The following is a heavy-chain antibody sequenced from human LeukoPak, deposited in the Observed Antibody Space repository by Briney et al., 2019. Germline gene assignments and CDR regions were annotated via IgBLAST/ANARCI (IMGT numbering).Heavy chain of an antibody. V-gene: IGHV4-31*03. D-gene: IGHD5-18*01. CDR1: GGSISSGGYY. CDR2: IYYSGST. J-gene: IGHJ4*02. Sequence: SETLSLTCTVSGGSISSGGYYWSWIRQHPGKGLEWIGYIYYSGSTYYNPSLKRRVTISVDTSKNQFSLKLSSVAAADTAVYYCASGYSYGPTKYYFDYWGQGTLVTVSS. CDR3: ASGYSYGPTKYYFDY.